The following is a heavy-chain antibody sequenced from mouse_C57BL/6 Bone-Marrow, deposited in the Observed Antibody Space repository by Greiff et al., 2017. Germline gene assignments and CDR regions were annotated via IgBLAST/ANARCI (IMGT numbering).Heavy chain of an antibody. CDR1: GYTFTEYT. CDR3: ARHEEAPYDYDGYYAMDY. Sequence: VQLQQSGAELVKPGASVKLSCKASGYTFTEYTIHWVKQRSGQGLEWIGWFYPGSGSIKYNENFKDKVTLTADKSYSTVYMELSRLTSEESAVYFCARHEEAPYDYDGYYAMDYWGQGTSVTVSS. D-gene: IGHD2-4*01. CDR2: FYPGSGSI. V-gene: IGHV1-62-2*01. J-gene: IGHJ4*01.